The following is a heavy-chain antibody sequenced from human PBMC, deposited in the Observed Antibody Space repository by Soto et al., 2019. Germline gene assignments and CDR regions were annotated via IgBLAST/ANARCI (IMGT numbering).Heavy chain of an antibody. CDR2: IYSGGST. D-gene: IGHD6-13*01. J-gene: IGHJ4*02. CDR1: GFTVSSNY. V-gene: IGHV3-66*01. CDR3: ARSSVGAAADFYYFDY. Sequence: GGSLRLSCAASGFTVSSNYMSWVRQAPGKGLEWVSVIYSGGSTYYADSVKGRFTISRHNSKNTLYLQMNSLRAEDMAVYYCARSSVGAAADFYYFDYWGQGTLVTVSS.